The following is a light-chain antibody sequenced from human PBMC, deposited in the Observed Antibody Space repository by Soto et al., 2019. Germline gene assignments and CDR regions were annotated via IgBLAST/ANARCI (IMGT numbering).Light chain of an antibody. CDR2: DAS. Sequence: DIQMTQSPSTLSASVGDRFTITCRSSLRIGDWLAWYQQKPGKAPKVLIYDASRLQSGVPSRFSGSGSGTEFILTISSLQPDDFGTYYCQDYSDYSWTFGQGTKVDIK. CDR3: QDYSDYSWT. CDR1: LRIGDW. V-gene: IGKV1-5*01. J-gene: IGKJ1*01.